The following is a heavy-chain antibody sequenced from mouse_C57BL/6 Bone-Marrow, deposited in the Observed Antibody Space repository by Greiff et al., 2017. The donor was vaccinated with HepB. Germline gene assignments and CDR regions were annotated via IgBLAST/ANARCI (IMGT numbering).Heavy chain of an antibody. J-gene: IGHJ1*03. D-gene: IGHD4-1*01. CDR3: AREVILGEYFDV. Sequence: QVHVKQSGAELVRPGSSVKLSCKASGYTFTSYWMHWVKQRPIQGLEWIGNIDPSDSETHYNQKFKDKATLTVDKSSSTAYMQLSSLTSEDSAVYYCAREVILGEYFDVWGTGTTVTVSS. CDR1: GYTFTSYW. CDR2: IDPSDSET. V-gene: IGHV1-52*01.